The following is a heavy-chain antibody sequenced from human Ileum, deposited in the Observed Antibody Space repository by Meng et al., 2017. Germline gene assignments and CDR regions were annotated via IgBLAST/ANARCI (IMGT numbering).Heavy chain of an antibody. CDR1: GFTCSDRL. V-gene: IGHV3-15*01. CDR3: TTFYAGY. J-gene: IGHJ4*02. D-gene: IGHD3-16*01. Sequence: LVGLGVGFVRPGGSLLLSCAASGFTCSDRLMTWVRQGPGKGLEWVGHIQSKADGGTTDYAAFVKGRFTISRDDSKSTLYLQMNSLKTEDTAVYYCTTFYAGYWGQGTLVTVSS. CDR2: IQSKADGGTT.